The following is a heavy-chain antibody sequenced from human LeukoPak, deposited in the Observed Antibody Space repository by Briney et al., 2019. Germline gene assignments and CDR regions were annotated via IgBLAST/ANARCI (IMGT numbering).Heavy chain of an antibody. Sequence: GASVKVSCKASGGTFSSYAISWVRQAPGQGLEWMGGIIPIFGTANYAQKFQGRVTITADESTSTAYMELSSLRSEDTAVYYCARGQSSSWYQYHLDYWGQGTLVTVSS. CDR2: IIPIFGTA. CDR1: GGTFSSYA. J-gene: IGHJ4*02. D-gene: IGHD6-13*01. CDR3: ARGQSSSWYQYHLDY. V-gene: IGHV1-69*13.